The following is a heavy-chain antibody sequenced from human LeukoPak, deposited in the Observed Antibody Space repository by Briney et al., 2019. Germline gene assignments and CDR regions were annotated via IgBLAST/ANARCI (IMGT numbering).Heavy chain of an antibody. CDR1: GFSFSDHW. V-gene: IGHV5-51*01. Sequence: GESLKISCKGSGFSFSDHWIGWVRQMPGKGLEWMGIIYPGDSDVKYSPSFQGQVNISADKSITTAYLQWSSLKASDTAMYYCARQAWSGYPYYFDYWGPGTLVTVSS. CDR3: ARQAWSGYPYYFDY. CDR2: IYPGDSDV. J-gene: IGHJ4*02. D-gene: IGHD3-3*01.